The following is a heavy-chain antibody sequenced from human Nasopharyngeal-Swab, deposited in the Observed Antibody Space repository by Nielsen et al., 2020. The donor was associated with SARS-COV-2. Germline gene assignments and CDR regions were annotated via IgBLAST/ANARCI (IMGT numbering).Heavy chain of an antibody. CDR2: ISRSSSSI. J-gene: IGHJ3*02. Sequence: GESLKISCSASGFTFSNYAMNWVRQAPRKGLEWVSYISRSSSSIYYADSVEGRFTISRDNAKNSLYLQMNSLRDEDTAVYYCARDRWPGSYNDLDAFDIWGQGTKVTVSS. V-gene: IGHV3-48*02. CDR1: GFTFSNYA. CDR3: ARDRWPGSYNDLDAFDI. D-gene: IGHD3-10*01.